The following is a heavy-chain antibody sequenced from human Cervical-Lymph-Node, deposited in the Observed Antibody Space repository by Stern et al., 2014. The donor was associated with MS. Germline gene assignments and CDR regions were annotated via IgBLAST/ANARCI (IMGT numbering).Heavy chain of an antibody. CDR2: IIPMFGTA. D-gene: IGHD4-17*01. V-gene: IGHV1-69*01. CDR3: ARDGDSSMLGLDV. Sequence: VHLVESGSEVKKPGSSVKVSCKASGGTLSDYGISWVRQAPGQGLEWMGGIIPMFGTANYAQKFQGRFTITADDSTNTAYMDLSSLTSDDTAVYYCARDGDSSMLGLDVWGQGTTVTVSS. CDR1: GGTLSDYG. J-gene: IGHJ6*02.